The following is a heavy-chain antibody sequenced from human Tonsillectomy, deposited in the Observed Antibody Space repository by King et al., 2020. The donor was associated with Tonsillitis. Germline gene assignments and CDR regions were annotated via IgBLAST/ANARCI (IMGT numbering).Heavy chain of an antibody. CDR2: INPNSGGA. Sequence: QLVQSGAEVKKPGASVKVSCKASGYTFTGYYMHWVRQAPGQGLEWMGWINPNSGGANYAQKFQGRVTMTSDTSISAAYMELSRLRSDDTAVYYCARDPPYCGGDCYHDYWGQGTLVTVSS. CDR1: GYTFTGYY. D-gene: IGHD2-21*02. V-gene: IGHV1-2*02. J-gene: IGHJ4*02. CDR3: ARDPPYCGGDCYHDY.